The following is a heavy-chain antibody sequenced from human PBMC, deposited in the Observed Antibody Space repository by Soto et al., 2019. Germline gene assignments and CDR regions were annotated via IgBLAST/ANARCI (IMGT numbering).Heavy chain of an antibody. V-gene: IGHV4-39*01. CDR1: GGSISSSSYY. CDR3: ARQGETIVVPLYYFDD. Sequence: QLQLQESGPGLVKPSETLSLTCTVSGGSISSSSYYWGWIRQPPGKGLEWIGSIYYSGSTYYNPSLKSRITISVDTLKNQFSLKLSSVTAADTAVYYCARQGETIVVPLYYFDDWRQRNLVTLSS. CDR2: IYYSGST. J-gene: IGHJ4*02. D-gene: IGHD3-10*01.